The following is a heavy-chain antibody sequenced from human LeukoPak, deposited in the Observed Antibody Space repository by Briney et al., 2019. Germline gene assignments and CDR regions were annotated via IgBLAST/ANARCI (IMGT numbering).Heavy chain of an antibody. CDR3: ARQWEPRRMGHYYYMDV. Sequence: ASVKVSCKASGYTFTDYYMHWVRQAPGQGLEWMGWTNPKNGATNYAQKFQGRVTMTRDTSISTAYMEVSRLGSDDTAVYYCARQWEPRRMGHYYYMDVWGKGTTVTVSS. D-gene: IGHD1-26*01. V-gene: IGHV1-2*02. CDR2: TNPKNGAT. J-gene: IGHJ6*03. CDR1: GYTFTDYY.